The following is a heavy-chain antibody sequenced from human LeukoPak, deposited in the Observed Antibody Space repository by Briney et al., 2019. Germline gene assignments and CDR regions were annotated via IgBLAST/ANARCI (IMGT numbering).Heavy chain of an antibody. CDR2: TSSSSITI. CDR1: GFTFSSYS. Sequence: PGGSLRLSCAASGFTFSSYSLNWVRQAPGKGLEWVSFTSSSSITIYYADSVKGRFTISRDNVEKSLYLQMNSLRAEDTAVYYCARDRGGSYSATDYWGQGTLVTVSS. J-gene: IGHJ4*02. V-gene: IGHV3-48*04. D-gene: IGHD2-15*01. CDR3: ARDRGGSYSATDY.